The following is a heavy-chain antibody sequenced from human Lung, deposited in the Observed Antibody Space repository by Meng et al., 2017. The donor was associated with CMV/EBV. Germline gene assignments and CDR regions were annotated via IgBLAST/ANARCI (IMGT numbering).Heavy chain of an antibody. V-gene: IGHV3-21*01. CDR3: ARDESPIGATGPRRYLRH. J-gene: IGHJ1*01. CDR1: GFSFTTYS. CDR2: ISSNSNYI. D-gene: IGHD6-13*01. Sequence: GEXXKISCVASGFSFTTYSMNWVRQAPGKGLEWVSYISSNSNYIYYADSVKGRFTISRDDAKNSPYLQMNSLRDEDTALYFCARDESPIGATGPRRYLRHWGQGTXVTVSS.